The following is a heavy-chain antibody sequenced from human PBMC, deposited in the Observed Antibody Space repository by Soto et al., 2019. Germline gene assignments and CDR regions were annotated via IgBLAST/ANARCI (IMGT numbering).Heavy chain of an antibody. D-gene: IGHD6-19*01. CDR1: GYTFTNYG. V-gene: IGHV1-18*04. Sequence: QVQLVQSGVEVKKPGASVKVSCKASGYTFTNYGISWVRQAPGQGLEWMGWSSAYNGNTNYEQKLKSRDNTTTDTSTSTAYRDMSSLRSDDTAVYYCARDPRLNLTVAGAHPYYYYGMDVWGQGTTVTVSS. CDR2: SSAYNGNT. J-gene: IGHJ6*02. CDR3: ARDPRLNLTVAGAHPYYYYGMDV.